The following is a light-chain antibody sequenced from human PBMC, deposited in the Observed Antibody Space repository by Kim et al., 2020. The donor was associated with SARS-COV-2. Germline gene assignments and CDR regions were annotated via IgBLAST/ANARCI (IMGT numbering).Light chain of an antibody. V-gene: IGKV3D-7*01. Sequence: PGERVNLSCRASQSVSSSYLTWYHQKPGQAPRLLIYGASTRATGIPARFSSSGSGTDFTLTISSLQPADFAVYYCQQDYNLPSLTFGEGTKVDIK. J-gene: IGKJ4*01. CDR1: QSVSSSY. CDR3: QQDYNLPSLT. CDR2: GAS.